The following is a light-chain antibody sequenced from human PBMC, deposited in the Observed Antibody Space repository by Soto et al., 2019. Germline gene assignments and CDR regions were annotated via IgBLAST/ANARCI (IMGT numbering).Light chain of an antibody. J-gene: IGLJ1*01. CDR1: SSDVGDYNY. CDR2: DVS. Sequence: QSVLTQPASVSGSPGQSITISCTGTSSDVGDYNYVSWYQQHPGKAPKLMIFDVSNRPSGVSNRFSGSKSGNTASLTISGLQAEDEAEYYCSSYTSSSTYVFGTGTKVT. CDR3: SSYTSSSTYV. V-gene: IGLV2-14*01.